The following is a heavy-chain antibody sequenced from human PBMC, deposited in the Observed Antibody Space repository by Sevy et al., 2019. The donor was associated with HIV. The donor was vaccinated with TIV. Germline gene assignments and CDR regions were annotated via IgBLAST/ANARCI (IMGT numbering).Heavy chain of an antibody. Sequence: ASVKVSCEASGYTFTTSGINWVRQAPGQGLEWMGWISGYTENTKYAQKFQDRLTLTIETSTSTAYMDQRNLRYGDTDVYYCEKDWTHKSYYDSSAKKRDYYFDSWGKGTLVTVSS. J-gene: IGHJ4*02. CDR2: ISGYTENT. V-gene: IGHV1-18*01. D-gene: IGHD3-22*01. CDR3: EKDWTHKSYYDSSAKKRDYYFDS. CDR1: GYTFTTSG.